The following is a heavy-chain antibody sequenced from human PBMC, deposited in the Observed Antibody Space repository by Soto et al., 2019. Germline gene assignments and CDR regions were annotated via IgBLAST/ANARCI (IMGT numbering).Heavy chain of an antibody. CDR2: ISAYNGNT. D-gene: IGHD3-10*01. Sequence: QVQLVQSGAEVKKPGASVKVSCKASGYTFTSYGISWVRQAPGQGLEWMGWISAYNGNTNYAQKLQGRVTMTTDTSTSTAYMELRSLRSDDTAVYYCAKDRRRGSGSLWGGSYGMDVWGQGTTVTVSS. CDR3: AKDRRRGSGSLWGGSYGMDV. J-gene: IGHJ6*02. CDR1: GYTFTSYG. V-gene: IGHV1-18*04.